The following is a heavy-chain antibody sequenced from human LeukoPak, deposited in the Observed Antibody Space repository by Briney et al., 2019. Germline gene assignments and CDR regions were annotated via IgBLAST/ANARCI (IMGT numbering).Heavy chain of an antibody. V-gene: IGHV3-23*01. CDR3: AKDLHYYGMDG. Sequence: PGGSPRLSCAASGLTFSSYGMHWVRQAPGKGLEWVAVTGVSGGSTYHADSVKGRFTISRDNSKNTLYLQMNNLRAEDTAVYYCAKDLHYYGMDGWGQGTTVTVSS. CDR1: GLTFSSYG. J-gene: IGHJ6*02. CDR2: TGVSGGST.